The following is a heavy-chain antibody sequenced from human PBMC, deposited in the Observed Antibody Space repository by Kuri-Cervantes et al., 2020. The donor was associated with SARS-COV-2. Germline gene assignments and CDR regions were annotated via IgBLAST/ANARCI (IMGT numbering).Heavy chain of an antibody. CDR3: AKDTDYTHDY. D-gene: IGHD4-11*01. CDR1: GFTFSGSA. V-gene: IGHV3-73*01. Sequence: GESLKISCAASGFTFSGSAMHWVRQASGKGLGWVGRIRSKANSYATAYAASVKGRFTISRDDSKNTLYLQMNSLRAEDTAVYYCAKDTDYTHDYWGQGTLVTVSS. CDR2: IRSKANSYAT. J-gene: IGHJ4*02.